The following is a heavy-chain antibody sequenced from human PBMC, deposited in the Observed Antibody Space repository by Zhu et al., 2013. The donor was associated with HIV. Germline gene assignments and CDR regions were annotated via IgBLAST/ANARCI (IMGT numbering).Heavy chain of an antibody. V-gene: IGHV1-69*01. D-gene: IGHD4-17*01. Sequence: VQLVQAGGGVKKPGSSMKVSCRASGGTFSSHGLSWVRQAPGQGLEWMGGIIPVLGTPNYAQKFQGRVTITADESTSTAYMELSSLKSEDTAVYYCARVGGTTVKYYFDYWGQGTLVTVSS. CDR1: GGTFSSHG. J-gene: IGHJ4*02. CDR2: IIPVLGTP. CDR3: ARVGGTTVKYYFDY.